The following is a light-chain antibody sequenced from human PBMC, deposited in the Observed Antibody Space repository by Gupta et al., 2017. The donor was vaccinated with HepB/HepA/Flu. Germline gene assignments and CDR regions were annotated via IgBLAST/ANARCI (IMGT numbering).Light chain of an antibody. CDR2: DVS. V-gene: IGLV2-14*01. Sequence: QSALTQPASVSGSPGQSTTIACTGTRRDDGGYNYVSWYQQHPGEAPKPMIYDVSNRHYGVASLFSGSEAGNADSLTISVHPAEDAADYYGNSYTSSSTLVFGGGTKLTGL. CDR3: NSYTSSSTLV. J-gene: IGLJ2*01. CDR1: RRDDGGYNY.